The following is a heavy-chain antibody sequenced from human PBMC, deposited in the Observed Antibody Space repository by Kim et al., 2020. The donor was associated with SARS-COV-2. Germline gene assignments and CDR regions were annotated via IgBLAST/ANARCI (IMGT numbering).Heavy chain of an antibody. CDR3: ARTWARYMAV. CDR2: WFN. Sequence: WFNEYAVSVKSRITSNPDTSKNQFSLQLNSVTPEDTAVYYCARTWARYMAVWGEGTTVTVSS. J-gene: IGHJ6*03. D-gene: IGHD1-26*01. V-gene: IGHV6-1*01.